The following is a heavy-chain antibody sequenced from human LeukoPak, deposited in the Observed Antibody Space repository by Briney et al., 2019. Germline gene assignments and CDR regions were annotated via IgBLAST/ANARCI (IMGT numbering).Heavy chain of an antibody. CDR1: GGSISNYY. V-gene: IGHV4-4*07. D-gene: IGHD2-2*02. CDR2: IYSSGNT. CDR3: ARSPSSRYPYFDY. J-gene: IGHJ4*02. Sequence: SETLSLTCTVSGGSISNYYWSWLRQPAGKGLEWIGRIYSSGNTNYNPSLKSRVTMSVDTSKNQVSLNLTSVTAADTAVYYCARSPSSRYPYFDYWGQGTLVTVSS.